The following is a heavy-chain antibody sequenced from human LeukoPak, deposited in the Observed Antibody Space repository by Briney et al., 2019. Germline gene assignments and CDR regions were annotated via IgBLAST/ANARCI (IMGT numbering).Heavy chain of an antibody. V-gene: IGHV3-23*01. CDR1: GFTFTTYA. CDR3: AKAVGSLYYYGMDV. J-gene: IGHJ6*04. CDR2: IRGSGGST. Sequence: GGSLRLSCAASGFTFTTYAMSWVRQAPGKGLGWVPAIRGSGGSTYYADSVKGRFTISRDNSKNTLYLQMNSLRAEDTAVYYCAKAVGSLYYYGMDVWGKGTSVTVSS. D-gene: IGHD1-26*01.